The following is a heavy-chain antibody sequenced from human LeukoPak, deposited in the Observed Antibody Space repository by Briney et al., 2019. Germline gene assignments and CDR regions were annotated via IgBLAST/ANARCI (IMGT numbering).Heavy chain of an antibody. J-gene: IGHJ4*02. V-gene: IGHV4-30-4*01. CDR2: IYYSGST. D-gene: IGHD4-23*01. CDR3: ARDLLNEGNHLDY. CDR1: GGSISSGDYY. Sequence: PSETLSLTCAVSGGSISSGDYYWSWIRQPPGKGLEWIGYIYYSGSTYYNPSLKSRVTISVDTSKNQFSLKLSSVTAADTAVYYCARDLLNEGNHLDYWGQGTLVTVSS.